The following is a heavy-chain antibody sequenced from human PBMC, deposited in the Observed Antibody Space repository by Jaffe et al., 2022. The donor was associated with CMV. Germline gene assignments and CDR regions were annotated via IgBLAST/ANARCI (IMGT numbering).Heavy chain of an antibody. CDR2: ISYDGSNK. J-gene: IGHJ4*02. V-gene: IGHV3-30*03. Sequence: QVQLVESGGGVVQPGRSLRLSCAASGFTFSSYGMHWVRQAPGKGLEWVAVISYDGSNKYYADSVKGRFTISRDNSKNTLYLQMNSLRAEDTAVYYCASEKVMITFGGVIVDDYWGQGTLVTVSS. D-gene: IGHD3-16*02. CDR3: ASEKVMITFGGVIVDDY. CDR1: GFTFSSYG.